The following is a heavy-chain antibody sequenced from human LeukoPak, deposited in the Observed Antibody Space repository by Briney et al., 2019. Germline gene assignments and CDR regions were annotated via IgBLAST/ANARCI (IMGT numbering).Heavy chain of an antibody. CDR2: IIPILGIA. CDR1: GGTFSSYT. D-gene: IGHD6-19*01. J-gene: IGHJ3*02. V-gene: IGHV1-69*02. CDR3: ARGRWLVDDAFVI. Sequence: SVKVSCKASGGTFSSYTISWVRQAPGQGLEWMGRIIPILGIANYAQKFQGRVTITADKSTSTAYMELSSLRSEDTAVYYCARGRWLVDDAFVIWGQGTMVTVSS.